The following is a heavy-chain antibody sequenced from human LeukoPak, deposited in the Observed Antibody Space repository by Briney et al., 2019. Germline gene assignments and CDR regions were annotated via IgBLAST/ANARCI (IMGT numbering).Heavy chain of an antibody. CDR3: ARRGSGWYFDY. V-gene: IGHV4-59*08. CDR1: GGSISSYY. CDR2: IYYSGST. J-gene: IGHJ4*02. D-gene: IGHD6-19*01. Sequence: SETLSLTCTVSGGSISSYYWSLIRLPPGKGLEWIGYIYYSGSTNYNPSLKSRVTISVDTSKNQFSLKLSSVTAADTAVYYCARRGSGWYFDYWGQGTLVTVSS.